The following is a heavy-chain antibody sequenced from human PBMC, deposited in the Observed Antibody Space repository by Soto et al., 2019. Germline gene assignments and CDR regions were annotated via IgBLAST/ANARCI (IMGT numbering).Heavy chain of an antibody. V-gene: IGHV4-59*01. CDR2: VYYSGST. CDR1: GGSMSNYY. D-gene: IGHD4-17*01. CDR3: TREQTSTVVTQ. Sequence: SETLSLTCTVSGGSMSNYYWSWIRQPPGKGLEWIGCVYYSGSTNYNPSLESRVTISVDTSKNQFSLKLSSVTAADTAVYYCTREQTSTVVTQWGQGTLVTVSS. J-gene: IGHJ4*02.